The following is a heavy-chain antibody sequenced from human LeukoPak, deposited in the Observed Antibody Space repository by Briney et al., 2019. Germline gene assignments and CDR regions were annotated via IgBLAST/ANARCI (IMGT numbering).Heavy chain of an antibody. CDR1: GDSVSSKSAT. V-gene: IGHV6-1*01. J-gene: IGHJ5*02. D-gene: IGHD3-10*01. CDR3: AREGWFGEPPSHWFDP. Sequence: SQTLSLTCAISGDSVSSKSATWNWIRQSPSRGLEWLGRTYYTSKWYNDYAISVKSRITINPDTSKNQFSLQLNSVTPEDTAVYYCAREGWFGEPPSHWFDPWGQGTLVTVSS. CDR2: TYYTSKWYN.